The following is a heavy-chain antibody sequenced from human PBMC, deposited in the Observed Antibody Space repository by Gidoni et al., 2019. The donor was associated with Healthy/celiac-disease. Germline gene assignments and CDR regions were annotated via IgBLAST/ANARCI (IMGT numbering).Heavy chain of an antibody. CDR1: GLSFSDQY. CDR3: ATYASGTYHY. V-gene: IGHV3-72*01. Sequence: EVQLVESGGGLVQPGGSLRLSCVASGLSFSDQYMDWVRQAPGKGLGWVGRIRYKAKSYTTENAASVKGRFTISRDDSKNSLYLQMNSLKTEDTAVYYCATYASGTYHYWGQGTLVTVSS. J-gene: IGHJ4*02. D-gene: IGHD3-10*01. CDR2: IRYKAKSYTT.